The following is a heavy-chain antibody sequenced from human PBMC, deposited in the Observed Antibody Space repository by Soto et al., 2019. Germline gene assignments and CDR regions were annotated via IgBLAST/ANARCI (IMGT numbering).Heavy chain of an antibody. J-gene: IGHJ4*02. CDR1: PDGFSSNGAG. CDR2: TYYRSKWYN. Sequence: IRALACAIFPDGFSSNGAGWKVIRQSPSRGLEWLGRTYYRSKWYNDYAISVKSRITINPDTSKNQFSLQLNSVTPDDTAVYYCSRGFKPNFDYRGQGTLVSVSS. V-gene: IGHV6-1*01. CDR3: SRGFKPNFDY.